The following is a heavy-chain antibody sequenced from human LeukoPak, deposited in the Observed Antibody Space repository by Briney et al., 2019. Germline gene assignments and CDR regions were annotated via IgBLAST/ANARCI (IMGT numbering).Heavy chain of an antibody. J-gene: IGHJ4*02. D-gene: IGHD3-10*01. CDR2: INHSGST. V-gene: IGHV4-34*01. CDR1: GGSFSGYY. Sequence: PSETLSLTCAVYGGSFSGYYWSWIRQPPGKGLEWIGEINHSGSTNYNPSLKSRVTISVDTSKNQFSLKLSSVTAADTAVCYCARRGYYYGSGSSRYYFDYWGQGTLVTVSS. CDR3: ARRGYYYGSGSSRYYFDY.